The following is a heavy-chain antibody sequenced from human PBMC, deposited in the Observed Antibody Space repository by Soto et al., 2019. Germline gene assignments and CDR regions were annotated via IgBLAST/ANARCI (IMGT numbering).Heavy chain of an antibody. CDR3: TTRSDGYVWGTYRPLYYFDY. CDR2: IKTKTTGGTT. Sequence: EVQLVESGGGLVKPGGSLRLSCAASGFTFSNAWMSWVRQAPGKGLEWVGHIKTKTTGGTTDYAAPVKGRFTISRDDSKNTLYLQMNSLKTEDTAVYYCTTRSDGYVWGTYRPLYYFDYWGQGTLVTVSS. CDR1: GFTFSNAW. J-gene: IGHJ4*02. V-gene: IGHV3-15*01. D-gene: IGHD3-16*02.